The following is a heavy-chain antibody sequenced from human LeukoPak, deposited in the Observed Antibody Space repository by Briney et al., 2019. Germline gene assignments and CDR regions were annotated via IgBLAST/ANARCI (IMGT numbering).Heavy chain of an antibody. V-gene: IGHV1-8*01. CDR3: ARGRLPFNYRDYYFDY. D-gene: IGHD4-17*01. J-gene: IGHJ4*02. Sequence: GASVKVSCKASGYTFTSYDINWVRQATGQGLEWMGWMNPNSGNTGYAQKFQGRVTMTRNTSIRTAYMELSSLRSEDTAVYYCARGRLPFNYRDYYFDYWGQGTLAPVSS. CDR2: MNPNSGNT. CDR1: GYTFTSYD.